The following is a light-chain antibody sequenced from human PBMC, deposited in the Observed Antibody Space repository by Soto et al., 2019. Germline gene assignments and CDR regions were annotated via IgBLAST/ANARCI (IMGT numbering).Light chain of an antibody. J-gene: IGLJ1*01. CDR2: EVS. CDR1: SSDVGGYNY. CDR3: LSYADTAYV. Sequence: QSALTQPPSASGSPGQSVTISCAGTSSDVGGYNYVSWYQQYPGKVPKLMIYEVSERPSGVPDRFSGSKSGNTAFLTVSGLQAEYEADYYCLSYADTAYVFGTGTMV. V-gene: IGLV2-8*01.